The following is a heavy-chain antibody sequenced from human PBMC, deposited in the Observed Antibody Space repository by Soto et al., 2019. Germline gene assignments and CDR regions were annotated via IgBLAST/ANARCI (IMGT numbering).Heavy chain of an antibody. CDR2: ISAYNGNT. CDR3: ARDTPNWNYAPEPFDI. J-gene: IGHJ3*02. D-gene: IGHD1-7*01. Sequence: ASVKVSCKASGYTFTSYGISWVRQAPGQGLEWMGWISAYNGNTNYAQKLQGRVTMTTDTSTSTAYMELRSLRSDDTAVYYCARDTPNWNYAPEPFDIWGQGTMVTVPS. V-gene: IGHV1-18*01. CDR1: GYTFTSYG.